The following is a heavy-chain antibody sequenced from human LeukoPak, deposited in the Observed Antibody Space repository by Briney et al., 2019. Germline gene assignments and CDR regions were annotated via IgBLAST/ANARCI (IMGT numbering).Heavy chain of an antibody. V-gene: IGHV3-21*01. D-gene: IGHD1-14*01. CDR3: AALTGPFLDY. Sequence: GGSLRLSCAASRFTFSSYSMNAVRQAPGKGLEWVSSICSISSYIYSADSVKGRFTISRDNAKSSLYRQMNSLRAEDTAVYYCAALTGPFLDYWGQGTLVTVSS. CDR2: ICSISSYI. CDR1: RFTFSSYS. J-gene: IGHJ4*02.